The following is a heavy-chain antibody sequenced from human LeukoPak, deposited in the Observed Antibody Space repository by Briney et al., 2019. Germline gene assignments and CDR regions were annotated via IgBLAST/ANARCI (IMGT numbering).Heavy chain of an antibody. V-gene: IGHV3-23*01. Sequence: GRPLLLSCAASGFTFSSYAMSWVRPAPGKGLEWVSAISGSATTTYYADSVKGRFTISRDNSKNTVFLQMNSLRAEDTALYYCAKEVRMSSVWGQGTMVTVSS. CDR3: AKEVRMSSV. J-gene: IGHJ3*01. CDR2: ISGSATTT. D-gene: IGHD2-2*01. CDR1: GFTFSSYA.